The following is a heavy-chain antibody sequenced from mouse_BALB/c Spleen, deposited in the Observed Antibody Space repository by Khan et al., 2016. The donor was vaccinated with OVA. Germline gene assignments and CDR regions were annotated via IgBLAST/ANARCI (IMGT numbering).Heavy chain of an antibody. J-gene: IGHJ2*01. CDR3: ARSVTITTVVATDFDY. D-gene: IGHD1-1*01. V-gene: IGHV3-2*02. Sequence: EVQLQESGPGLVKPSQSLSLTCTVTGYSITSDYAWNWIRQFPGNKLEWLGYISYSGRTSYNPSLKSRISLTRDTSKNQFFLQLNSVTTEDTATYVCARSVTITTVVATDFDYWGQGTTLTVSS. CDR1: GYSITSDYA. CDR2: ISYSGRT.